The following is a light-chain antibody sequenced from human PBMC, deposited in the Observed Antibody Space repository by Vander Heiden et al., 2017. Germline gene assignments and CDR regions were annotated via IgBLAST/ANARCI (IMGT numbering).Light chain of an antibody. CDR3: CSYAGSTVV. Sequence: HSALTQPAPVSRPPGQSITISGTETSSDVDIYNLVSWYQHRPGKVPNLFINEGPQRPSGVSSRFSGSRSGNTASLTVSGLQAEDEADYYCCSYAGSTVVFGGGTKLTVL. CDR1: SSDVDIYNL. V-gene: IGLV2-23*01. CDR2: EGP. J-gene: IGLJ2*01.